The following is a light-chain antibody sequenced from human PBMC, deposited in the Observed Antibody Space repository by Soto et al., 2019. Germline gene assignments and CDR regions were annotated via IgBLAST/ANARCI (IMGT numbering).Light chain of an antibody. V-gene: IGLV2-14*01. CDR1: SSDIGDYNY. Sequence: QSALTQPASVSASPGHSITISCTGTSSDIGDYNYVSWYQQHPGEAPKLIIYEVENRPSGISDRFSGSKSGNTASLTISGLQTEDEADYFCSSYTSTDTLVVFGGGTKLTVL. J-gene: IGLJ2*01. CDR3: SSYTSTDTLVV. CDR2: EVE.